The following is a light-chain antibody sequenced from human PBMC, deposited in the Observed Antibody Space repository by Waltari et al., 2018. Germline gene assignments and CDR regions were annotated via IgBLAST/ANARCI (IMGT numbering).Light chain of an antibody. CDR3: MQALQTPRT. J-gene: IGKJ1*01. V-gene: IGKV2-28*01. Sequence: DIVMTQSPLSLPVTPGEPASISCKSSQSLLHSNGYNYLDWYLQKPGQSPQLVIYSGSNRASGFPDRYSGSGSGTDFTLKISRVEAEDVGVYYCMQALQTPRTFGQGTKVEI. CDR2: SGS. CDR1: QSLLHSNGYNY.